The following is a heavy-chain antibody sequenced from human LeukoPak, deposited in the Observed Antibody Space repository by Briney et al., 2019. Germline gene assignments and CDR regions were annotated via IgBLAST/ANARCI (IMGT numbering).Heavy chain of an antibody. Sequence: PSETLSLTCTVSGGSISSYYWSWIRQPAGKGLEWIGRIYASGTTNYNPSLKSRVTMSVDTSNNQFSLKLSSVTAADTAVYYCARVVGSGYCSGGSCYGWFDPWGQGTLVTVSS. CDR3: ARVVGSGYCSGGSCYGWFDP. J-gene: IGHJ5*02. V-gene: IGHV4-4*07. D-gene: IGHD2-15*01. CDR2: IYASGTT. CDR1: GGSISSYY.